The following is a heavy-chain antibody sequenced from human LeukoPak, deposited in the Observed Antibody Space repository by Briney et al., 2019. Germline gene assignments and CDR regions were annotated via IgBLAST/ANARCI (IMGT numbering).Heavy chain of an antibody. V-gene: IGHV5-51*01. Sequence: GESLKISCKGSGYRFTSYWIGWVRQMPGKGLEWMGIIYPGDSDTRYSPSFQGQVTITADKSISTAYLQWGSLKASDTAMYYCARAVPYYFDYWGQGTLVTVSS. CDR2: IYPGDSDT. D-gene: IGHD1-1*01. CDR1: GYRFTSYW. CDR3: ARAVPYYFDY. J-gene: IGHJ4*02.